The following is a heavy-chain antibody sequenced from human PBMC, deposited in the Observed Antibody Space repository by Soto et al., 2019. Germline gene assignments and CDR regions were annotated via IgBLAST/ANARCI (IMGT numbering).Heavy chain of an antibody. Sequence: HPGGSLRLSCAASGFTFSSYAVSWVRQAPGKGPEWISSISGSGSTIYYADSVKGRFTISRDNSKNTLYLQMSSLRAEDTAVYYCAKVFYYDDSSGYYYFDYWGQGTLVTVSS. CDR2: ISGSGSTI. V-gene: IGHV3-23*01. CDR3: AKVFYYDDSSGYYYFDY. J-gene: IGHJ4*02. D-gene: IGHD3-22*01. CDR1: GFTFSSYA.